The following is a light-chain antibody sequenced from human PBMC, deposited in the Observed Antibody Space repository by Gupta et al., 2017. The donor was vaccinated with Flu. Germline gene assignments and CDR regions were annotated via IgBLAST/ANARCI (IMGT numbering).Light chain of an antibody. CDR1: TSNIGSKF. CDR3: AAWDDSLSGRVV. Sequence: TSNIGSKFVYWYQQLPGTAPKLLIYLDNQRPPGVPDRFSGSKSGTSASLAIGGLRSEDEAEYYCAAWDDSLSGRVVFGGGTRLTVL. CDR2: LDN. J-gene: IGLJ2*01. V-gene: IGLV1-47*01.